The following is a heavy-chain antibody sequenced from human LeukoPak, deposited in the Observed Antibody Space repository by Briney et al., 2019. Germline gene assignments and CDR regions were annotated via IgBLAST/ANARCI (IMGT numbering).Heavy chain of an antibody. CDR2: ISAYNGNT. Sequence: ASVNVSCKASGYTFISYGISWMRQAPGQGLEWMGWISAYNGNTNNAQKFQGRVTVTTDTSTSTAYMELRSLRSDDTAVYYCARDDRSGYYDDWGQGTLVTASS. D-gene: IGHD3-22*01. CDR1: GYTFISYG. J-gene: IGHJ4*02. CDR3: ARDDRSGYYDD. V-gene: IGHV1-18*01.